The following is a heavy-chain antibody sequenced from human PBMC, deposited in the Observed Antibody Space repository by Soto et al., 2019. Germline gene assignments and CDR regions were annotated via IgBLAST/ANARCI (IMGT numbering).Heavy chain of an antibody. CDR3: ARDCSSTSCYQGGNWYFDL. D-gene: IGHD2-2*01. J-gene: IGHJ2*01. CDR1: GGSFSGYY. Sequence: QVQLQQWGAGLLKPSETLSLTCAVYGGSFSGYYWSWIRQSPGKGLEWIGEISHSGSTNYNPTLQSRVTQSVDTSKNQFSLKLSSVTAADSAVYYCARDCSSTSCYQGGNWYFDLWGRGTLVTVSS. V-gene: IGHV4-34*01. CDR2: ISHSGST.